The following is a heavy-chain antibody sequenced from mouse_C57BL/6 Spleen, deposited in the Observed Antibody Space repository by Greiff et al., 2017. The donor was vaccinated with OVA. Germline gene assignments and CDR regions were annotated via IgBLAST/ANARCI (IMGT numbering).Heavy chain of an antibody. J-gene: IGHJ1*03. Sequence: VQLQQSGAELVKPGASVKISCKASGYAFSSYWMNWVKQRPGKGLEWIGQIYPGDGATNYNGKFKGKATLTADKSSSTAYMQLSSLTSEDSAVYFSARGGIYYYGGSYLGWYFDVWGTGTTVTVSS. D-gene: IGHD1-1*01. V-gene: IGHV1-80*01. CDR2: IYPGDGAT. CDR3: ARGGIYYYGGSYLGWYFDV. CDR1: GYAFSSYW.